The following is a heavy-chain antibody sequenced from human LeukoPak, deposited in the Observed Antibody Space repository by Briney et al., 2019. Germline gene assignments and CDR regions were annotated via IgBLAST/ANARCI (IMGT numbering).Heavy chain of an antibody. CDR1: GLTVSSNY. D-gene: IGHD6-19*01. Sequence: PGGSLRLSCAASGLTVSSNYMSWVRQAPGKGLEWVSAISGSGGSTYYADSVKGRLTISRDNSKNTLYLQMNSLRAEDAAVYYCAKDPVKAVAGKKDWGQGTLVTVSS. CDR3: AKDPVKAVAGKKD. J-gene: IGHJ4*02. V-gene: IGHV3-23*01. CDR2: ISGSGGST.